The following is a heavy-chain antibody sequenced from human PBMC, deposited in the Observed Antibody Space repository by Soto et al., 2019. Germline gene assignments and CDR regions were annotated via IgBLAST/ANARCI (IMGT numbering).Heavy chain of an antibody. CDR3: VRDRLNWFDP. J-gene: IGHJ5*02. Sequence: QVQLLESGPGLVKPSETLSLTCNVSGASTSIYYWSWIRQSAGKGLEWIGRIYTTGNINYNPSLRSRVTMSRDSSKNQLVLNLTSVTAADTAVYYCVRDRLNWFDPWGQGVLVTVSS. CDR1: GASTSIYY. CDR2: IYTTGNI. V-gene: IGHV4-4*07.